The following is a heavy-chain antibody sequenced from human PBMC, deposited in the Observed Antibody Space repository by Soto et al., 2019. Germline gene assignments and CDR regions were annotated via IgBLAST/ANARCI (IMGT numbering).Heavy chain of an antibody. Sequence: EASVKVSCKASGYTFTTYGVSWVRQAPGQGPEWMGWISAHNGDTKYAQKFQGRLTLTTDASTSTVYMELRSLSSDDTAIYYCARVSIVVSAALTTYDPWGQGTLVTVS. D-gene: IGHD2-2*01. J-gene: IGHJ5*02. CDR1: GYTFTTYG. CDR2: ISAHNGDT. CDR3: ARVSIVVSAALTTYDP. V-gene: IGHV1-18*04.